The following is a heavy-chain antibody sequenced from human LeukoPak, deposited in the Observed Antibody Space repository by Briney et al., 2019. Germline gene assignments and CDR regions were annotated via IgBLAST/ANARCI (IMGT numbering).Heavy chain of an antibody. Sequence: GGSLRLSCAASGFTFSSYAMSWVRQAPGKGQEWVSAISGSGGSTYYADSVKGRFTISRDNSKNTLYLQMNSLRAEDTAVYYCAKSRDTAMVILLFDYWGQGTLVTVSS. CDR3: AKSRDTAMVILLFDY. CDR1: GFTFSSYA. CDR2: ISGSGGST. D-gene: IGHD5-18*01. V-gene: IGHV3-23*01. J-gene: IGHJ4*02.